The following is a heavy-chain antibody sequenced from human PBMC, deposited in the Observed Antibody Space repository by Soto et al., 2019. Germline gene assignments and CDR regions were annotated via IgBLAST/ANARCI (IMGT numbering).Heavy chain of an antibody. V-gene: IGHV4-31*03. CDR1: GGSISSGGYY. Sequence: SETLSLTCTVSGGSISSGGYYWSWIRQHPGKGLEWIGYIYYSGSTYYNPSLKSRVTISVDTSKNQFSLKLSSVTAADTAVYYCARAPLYCSGGSCYPSSFDYWGQGTLVTVSS. CDR2: IYYSGST. D-gene: IGHD2-15*01. J-gene: IGHJ4*02. CDR3: ARAPLYCSGGSCYPSSFDY.